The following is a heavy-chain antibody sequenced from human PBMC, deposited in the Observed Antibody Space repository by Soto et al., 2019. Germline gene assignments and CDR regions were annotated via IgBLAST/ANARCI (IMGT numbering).Heavy chain of an antibody. D-gene: IGHD1-26*01. J-gene: IGHJ4*02. CDR1: NASITSSGYY. CDR2: IYHSGIT. CDR3: ARMSGTYYVPDY. Sequence: QVQLQESGPRLVEASQILSLTCTVSNASITSSGYYWCWVRQPPGKRLEWIGYIYHSGITFFSPSLQSRLPMSVDTSKYQFSLTLRSVTAADTAVYHCARMSGTYYVPDYWGQGTLVTVSS. V-gene: IGHV4-31*03.